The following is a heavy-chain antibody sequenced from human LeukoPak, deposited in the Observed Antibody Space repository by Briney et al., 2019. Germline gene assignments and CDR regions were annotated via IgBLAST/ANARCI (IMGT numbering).Heavy chain of an antibody. Sequence: GGSLRLSCAASGFTFSSYGMLWVRQAPGKGLEWVADIWYDGSNKYYADSVKGRFTSSRDNSKNTLYLQMNSLRAEDTAVYYCARDGLDYYDSSGYSSAFDIWGQGTMVTVSS. J-gene: IGHJ3*02. CDR3: ARDGLDYYDSSGYSSAFDI. CDR2: IWYDGSNK. V-gene: IGHV3-33*01. D-gene: IGHD3-22*01. CDR1: GFTFSSYG.